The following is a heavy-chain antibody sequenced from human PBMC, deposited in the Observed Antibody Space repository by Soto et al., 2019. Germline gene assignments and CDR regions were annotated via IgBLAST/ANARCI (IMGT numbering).Heavy chain of an antibody. CDR3: AADLGGYFDWLYYGMDV. V-gene: IGHV1-58*01. CDR2: IVVGSGNT. J-gene: IGHJ6*02. D-gene: IGHD3-9*01. Sequence: SVKVSCKASGFTFTSSAVQWVRQARGQRLEWIGWIVVGSGNTNYAQKFQERVTITRDMSTSTAYMELSSLRSEDTAVYYCAADLGGYFDWLYYGMDVWGQGTTVTVSS. CDR1: GFTFTSSA.